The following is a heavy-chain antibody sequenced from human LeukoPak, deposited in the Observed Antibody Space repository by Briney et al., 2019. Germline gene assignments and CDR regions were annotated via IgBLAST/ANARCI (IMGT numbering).Heavy chain of an antibody. V-gene: IGHV4-39*01. D-gene: IGHD3-22*01. CDR1: GGSISSSSYY. CDR3: ARPPPYYYDSSGYLEDFAR. Sequence: SETLSLTCTVSGGSISSSSYYWGWIRQPPGKGXXXXXXXXXSGSTYYNPSLKSRVTISVDTSKNQFSLKLSSVTAADTAVYYCARPPPYYYDSSGYLEDFARWGQGTLVTVSS. J-gene: IGHJ4*02. CDR2: XXXSGST.